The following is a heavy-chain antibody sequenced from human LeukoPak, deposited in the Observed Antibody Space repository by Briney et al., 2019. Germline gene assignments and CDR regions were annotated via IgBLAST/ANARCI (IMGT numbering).Heavy chain of an antibody. J-gene: IGHJ6*02. CDR2: ASYDGSNK. D-gene: IGHD2-15*01. CDR1: EFTFSSYG. Sequence: GGSLRLSCAASEFTFSSYGMHWVRQAPGKGLEWVAVASYDGSNKYYADSVKGRFTISRDNSKNTLYLQMDSLRAKDTAVYYCAKDLSGLRSCPIRRCYYAMDVWGQGTTVTVSS. CDR3: AKDLSGLRSCPIRRCYYAMDV. V-gene: IGHV3-30*18.